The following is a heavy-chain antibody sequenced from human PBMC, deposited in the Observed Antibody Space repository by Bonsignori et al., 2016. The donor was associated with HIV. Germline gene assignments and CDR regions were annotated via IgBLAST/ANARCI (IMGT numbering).Heavy chain of an antibody. CDR2: ISSSGSTI. D-gene: IGHD2-2*01. V-gene: IGHV3-11*01. CDR3: ATTHQDIVVVPAASSYYMDV. J-gene: IGHJ6*03. Sequence: RQAPGKGLEWVSYISSSGSTIYYADSVKGRFTISRDNAKNSLYLQMNSLRAEDTAVYYCATTHQDIVVVPAASSYYMDVWGKGTTVTVSS.